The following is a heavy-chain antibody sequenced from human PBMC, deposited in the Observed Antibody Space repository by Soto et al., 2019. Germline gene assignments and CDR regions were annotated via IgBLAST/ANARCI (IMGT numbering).Heavy chain of an antibody. CDR1: GFTFSSYA. D-gene: IGHD2-21*02. CDR3: AKGTYCGGDCYSSSYWYFDL. Sequence: EVQLLESGGGLVQPGGSLRLSCAASGFTFSSYAMSWVRQAPGKGLEWVSAISGSGGSTYYADSVKGRFTISRDNSKNTLYLQMNSLRAEDKAVYYCAKGTYCGGDCYSSSYWYFDLWGRGTLVTVSS. CDR2: ISGSGGST. J-gene: IGHJ2*01. V-gene: IGHV3-23*01.